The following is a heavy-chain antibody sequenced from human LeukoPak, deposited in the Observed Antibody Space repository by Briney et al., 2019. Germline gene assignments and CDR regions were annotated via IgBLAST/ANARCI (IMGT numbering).Heavy chain of an antibody. Sequence: GGSLRLSCTASGFTFGDYAMSWVRQAPGKGLEWVGFIRSKAYGGTTEYAASVKGRFTISRDDSKSIAYLQMNSLKTEDTVVYYCTISSSWYSEYFQHWGQGTLVTVSS. CDR3: TISSSWYSEYFQH. CDR2: IRSKAYGGTT. D-gene: IGHD6-13*01. J-gene: IGHJ1*01. V-gene: IGHV3-49*04. CDR1: GFTFGDYA.